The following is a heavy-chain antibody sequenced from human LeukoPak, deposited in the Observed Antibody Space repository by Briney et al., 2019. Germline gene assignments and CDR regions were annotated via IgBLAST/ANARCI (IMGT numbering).Heavy chain of an antibody. J-gene: IGHJ5*02. CDR2: IIPIFGTA. Sequence: ASVKVSCKASGGTFSSYAISWVRQAPGQGLEWMGGIIPIFGTANYAQKFQGRVTITADESTSTAYMELSSLRSEDTAVYYCARSWHCSSTSCYSDWFDPWGQGTLSPSPQ. CDR1: GGTFSSYA. V-gene: IGHV1-69*13. D-gene: IGHD2-2*01. CDR3: ARSWHCSSTSCYSDWFDP.